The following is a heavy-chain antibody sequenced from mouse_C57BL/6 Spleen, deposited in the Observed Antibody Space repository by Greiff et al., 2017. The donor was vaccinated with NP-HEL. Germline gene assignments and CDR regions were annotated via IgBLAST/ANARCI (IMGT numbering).Heavy chain of an antibody. CDR2: INPSTGGT. J-gene: IGHJ4*01. Sequence: VQLQQSGPELVKPGASVKISCKASGYSFTGYYMNWVKQSPEKSLEWIGEINPSTGGTTYNQKFKAKATLTVDKSSSTAYMQLKSLTSEDSAVYYCATIYGSSPFYAMDYWGQGTSVTVSS. CDR3: ATIYGSSPFYAMDY. D-gene: IGHD1-1*01. CDR1: GYSFTGYY. V-gene: IGHV1-42*01.